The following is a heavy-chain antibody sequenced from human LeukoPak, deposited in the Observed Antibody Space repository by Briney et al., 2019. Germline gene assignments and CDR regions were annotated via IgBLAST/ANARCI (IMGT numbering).Heavy chain of an antibody. V-gene: IGHV1-2*02. J-gene: IGHJ4*02. CDR2: INPNSGGT. CDR3: AGDSSGYPYYFDY. CDR1: GYTFTGCY. Sequence: ASVKVSCKAPGYTFTGCYMHWVRQAPGQGLEWMGWINPNSGGTNYAQKFQGRVTMTRDTSISTAYMELSRLRSDDTAVYYCAGDSSGYPYYFDYWGQGTLVTVSS. D-gene: IGHD3-22*01.